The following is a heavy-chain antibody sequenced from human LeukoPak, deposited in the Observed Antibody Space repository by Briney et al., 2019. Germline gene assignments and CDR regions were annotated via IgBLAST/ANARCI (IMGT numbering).Heavy chain of an antibody. CDR3: AKSVVYYDFWSLPNDY. Sequence: GGSLRLSCAASGFTFSSYEMNWVRQAPGKGLEWVSYISITGSSDYADSVKGRFTISRDNSKNTLYLQMNSLRAEDTAVYYCAKSVVYYDFWSLPNDYWGQGTLVTVSS. J-gene: IGHJ4*02. CDR1: GFTFSSYE. V-gene: IGHV3-48*03. D-gene: IGHD3-3*01. CDR2: ISITGSS.